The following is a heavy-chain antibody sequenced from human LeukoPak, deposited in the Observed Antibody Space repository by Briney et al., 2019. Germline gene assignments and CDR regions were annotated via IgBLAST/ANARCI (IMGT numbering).Heavy chain of an antibody. CDR3: ARGFGSGTSPIDL. V-gene: IGHV4-4*07. Sequence: PPETLSLTCTVSGRSIRSVYWNWIRQSAGKGLEWIGRIYATDLTNYNPSLKSRVTLSVDMSKNELSLTLKSVTAADTAVYYCARGFGSGTSPIDLWGQGALVTVSS. CDR2: IYATDLT. D-gene: IGHD3-10*01. CDR1: GRSIRSVY. J-gene: IGHJ5*02.